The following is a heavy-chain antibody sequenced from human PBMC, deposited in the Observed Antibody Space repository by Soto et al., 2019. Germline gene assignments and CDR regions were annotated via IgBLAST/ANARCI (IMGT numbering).Heavy chain of an antibody. J-gene: IGHJ4*02. CDR1: GFTFSNYA. V-gene: IGHV3-23*01. CDR3: AKDIPSSGWAFDY. CDR2: ISDDVPGT. Sequence: EVQLLESGGGLVQPGGSLRLSCAASGFTFSNYAMSWVRQAPGKGLEWVSGISDDVPGTNYADSVKGRFTISRDNSKNTLYLQINSLSIEDTAVYHCAKDIPSSGWAFDYWGEGTLVTVSS. D-gene: IGHD6-19*01.